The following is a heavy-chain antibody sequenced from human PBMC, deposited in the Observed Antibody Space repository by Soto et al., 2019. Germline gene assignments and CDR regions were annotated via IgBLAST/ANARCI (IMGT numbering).Heavy chain of an antibody. D-gene: IGHD4-17*01. V-gene: IGHV3-23*01. CDR3: ATGHDTGDLLFDH. CDR1: GITFSNCV. Sequence: PVGSLRLSCAASGITFSNCVMNWVRQAPGKGLEWVSTIRRSGETTYYADSVGGRFTISRDNSKNTLYLQMYSLRADDTAVYYCATGHDTGDLLFDHWGHGTLVTVSS. J-gene: IGHJ4*01. CDR2: IRRSGETT.